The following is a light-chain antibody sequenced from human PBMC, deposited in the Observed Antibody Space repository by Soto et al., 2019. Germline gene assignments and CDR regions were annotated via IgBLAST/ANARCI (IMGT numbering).Light chain of an antibody. J-gene: IGLJ2*01. V-gene: IGLV1-40*01. Sequence: QPVLTQPPSMSGAPGQRVTISCTGRSSNIGAGYDVHWYQQLPGTAPKLLIYKNNNRPSGVPDRFSGSKSGTSASLAITGLQAEDEADYYCQSYDSSLSGVVFGGGTKLTVL. CDR3: QSYDSSLSGVV. CDR1: SSNIGAGYD. CDR2: KNN.